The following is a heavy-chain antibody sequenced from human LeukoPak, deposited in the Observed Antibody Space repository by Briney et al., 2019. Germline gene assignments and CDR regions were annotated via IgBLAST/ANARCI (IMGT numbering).Heavy chain of an antibody. Sequence: SVKVSCKASGGTFSSYAISWVRQAPGQGLEWMGRIIPILGIANYAQKFQGRVTITADKSTSTAYMELSSLRSEDTAVYYCARLSDCSSTSCYYYYGMGVWGQGTTVTVSS. D-gene: IGHD2-2*01. CDR2: IIPILGIA. V-gene: IGHV1-69*04. CDR1: GGTFSSYA. CDR3: ARLSDCSSTSCYYYYGMGV. J-gene: IGHJ6*02.